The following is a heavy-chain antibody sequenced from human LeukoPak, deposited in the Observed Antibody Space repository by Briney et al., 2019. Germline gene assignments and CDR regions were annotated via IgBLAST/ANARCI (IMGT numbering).Heavy chain of an antibody. CDR3: ARRLVGAADY. J-gene: IGHJ4*02. Sequence: SETLSLTCTVSGGSISSTTYYWGWIRQPPGKGLEWIGSIYHSGSTYYNPSLKSRVTISVDTSKNQFSLKLSSVTAADTAVYYCARRLVGAADYWGQGTLVTVSS. CDR1: GGSISSTTYY. CDR2: IYHSGST. D-gene: IGHD2-21*01. V-gene: IGHV4-39*07.